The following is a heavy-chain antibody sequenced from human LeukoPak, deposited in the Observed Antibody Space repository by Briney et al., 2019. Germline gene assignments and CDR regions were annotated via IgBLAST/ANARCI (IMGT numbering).Heavy chain of an antibody. CDR3: ARDRTTVARREIDY. D-gene: IGHD4-11*01. V-gene: IGHV4-4*02. Sequence: PSETLSLTCAVSGGSISSSNWWSWVRQPPGKGLEWIGEIYHSGSTNYNPSLKSRVTISVDTSKNQFSLKLSSVTAADTAVYFCARDRTTVARREIDYWGQGTLVTVSS. J-gene: IGHJ4*02. CDR2: IYHSGST. CDR1: GGSISSSNW.